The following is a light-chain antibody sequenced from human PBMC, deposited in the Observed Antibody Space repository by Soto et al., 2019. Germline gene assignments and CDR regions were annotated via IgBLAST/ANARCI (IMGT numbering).Light chain of an antibody. CDR2: GAS. CDR3: QQYNNWPPENT. J-gene: IGKJ2*01. Sequence: EIVMTHSPATLSVSPGERATLSCRASQSVSSNLAWYQQKPGQAPRLLIYGASTRATGIPARFSGSGSGTEFILTISSLQSEDFAVYYCQQYNNWPPENTFGQGTKLEIK. CDR1: QSVSSN. V-gene: IGKV3-15*01.